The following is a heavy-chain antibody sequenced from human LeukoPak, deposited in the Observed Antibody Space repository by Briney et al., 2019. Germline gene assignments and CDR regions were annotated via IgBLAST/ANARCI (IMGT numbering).Heavy chain of an antibody. V-gene: IGHV3-69-1*02. D-gene: IGHD1-1*01. J-gene: IGHJ4*02. CDR3: ARAIRL. CDR1: GFTFSDYS. CDR2: ITGISDI. Sequence: PGESLRLSCTASGFTFSDYSVTWVRQAPGKGLEWVSCITGISDIYYADSVKGRFTISRDNAKNSVCLQMNSLRAEDTGIYYCARAIRLWGQGTLVTVSS.